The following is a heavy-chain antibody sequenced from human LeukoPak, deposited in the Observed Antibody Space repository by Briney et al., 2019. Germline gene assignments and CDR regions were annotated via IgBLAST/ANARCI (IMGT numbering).Heavy chain of an antibody. CDR1: GGSISSYY. CDR2: IYYSGST. V-gene: IGHV4-59*12. J-gene: IGHJ4*02. Sequence: PSETLSLTCTVSGGSISSYYWSWIRQPPGKGLEWIGSIYYSGSTYYNPSLKSRVTISVDTSKNQFSLKLSSVTAADTAVYYCARERYSYGHEEFDYWGQGTLVTVSS. D-gene: IGHD5-18*01. CDR3: ARERYSYGHEEFDY.